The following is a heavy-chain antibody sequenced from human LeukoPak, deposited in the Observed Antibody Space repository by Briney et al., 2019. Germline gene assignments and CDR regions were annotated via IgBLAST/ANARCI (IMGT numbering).Heavy chain of an antibody. CDR3: ARDSTLRYCGGDCYTFDY. J-gene: IGHJ4*02. D-gene: IGHD2-21*02. CDR2: INWNGGST. CDR1: GFTFDDYG. V-gene: IGHV3-20*04. Sequence: GGSLRLSCAASGFTFDDYGMSWVRQAPGKGLEWVSGINWNGGSTGYADSVKGRFTISRDNAKNSLYLQMNSLRAEDTAVYYCARDSTLRYCGGDCYTFDYWGQGTLVTVSS.